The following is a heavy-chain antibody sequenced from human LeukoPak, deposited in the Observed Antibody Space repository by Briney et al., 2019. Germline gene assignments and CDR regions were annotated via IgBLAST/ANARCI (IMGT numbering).Heavy chain of an antibody. D-gene: IGHD2-21*01. CDR1: GDSVSSNSAG. CDR3: ATGGGCLNY. J-gene: IGHJ4*02. CDR2: TYYRSKWYN. Sequence: SQTLSLTCAISGDSVSSNSAGWNWIRQSPSSGLEWLGRTYYRSKWYNDYAVSVKGRITINPDTSTNQFSLQLISVTPEDTAVYYCATGGGCLNYWGQGTLVTVSS. V-gene: IGHV6-1*01.